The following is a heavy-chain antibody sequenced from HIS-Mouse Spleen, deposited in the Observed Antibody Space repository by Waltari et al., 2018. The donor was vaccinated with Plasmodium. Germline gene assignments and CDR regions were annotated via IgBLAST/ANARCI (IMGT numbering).Heavy chain of an antibody. CDR1: GGSFSDYS. CDR2: INHSGST. CDR3: ARGVGYCSGGSCDHYFDY. D-gene: IGHD2-15*01. V-gene: IGHV4-34*01. Sequence: QVQLQQWGAGLLKPSETLSLPCAVYGGSFSDYSWSWIRQPPGQGLEWLGEINHSGSTNYNPSLKSRVTISVDTSKNQFSLELSSVTAADTAVYYCARGVGYCSGGSCDHYFDYWGQGTLVTVSS. J-gene: IGHJ4*02.